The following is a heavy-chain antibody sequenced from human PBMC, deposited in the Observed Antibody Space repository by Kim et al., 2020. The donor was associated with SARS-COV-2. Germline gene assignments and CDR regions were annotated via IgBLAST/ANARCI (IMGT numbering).Heavy chain of an antibody. CDR2: IYYSGST. CDR1: GGSISSGGYY. CDR3: ARDIRYYGSGSYYGYFDY. D-gene: IGHD3-10*01. V-gene: IGHV4-31*03. Sequence: SETLSLTCTVSGGSISSGGYYWSWIRQHPGKGLEWIGYIYYSGSTYYNPSLKSRVTISVDTSKNQFSRKLSSVTAADTAVYYCARDIRYYGSGSYYGYFDYWGQGTLVTVSS. J-gene: IGHJ4*02.